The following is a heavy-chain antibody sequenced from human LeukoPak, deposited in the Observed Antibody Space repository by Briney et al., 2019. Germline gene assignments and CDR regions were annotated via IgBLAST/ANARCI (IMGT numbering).Heavy chain of an antibody. CDR3: ARASYLNDAFDI. CDR1: GFTVSSNY. J-gene: IGHJ3*02. CDR2: IYSGGST. V-gene: IGHV3-66*01. Sequence: GGSLRLSCAASGFTVSSNYMSWVRQAPGKGLEWVSVIYSGGSTYYADSVKGRFTISRDNSENTLYLQMNSLRAEDTAVYYCARASYLNDAFDIWGQGTMVTVSS.